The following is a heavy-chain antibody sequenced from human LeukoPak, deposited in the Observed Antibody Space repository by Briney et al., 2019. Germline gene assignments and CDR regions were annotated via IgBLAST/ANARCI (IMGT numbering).Heavy chain of an antibody. D-gene: IGHD3-3*01. V-gene: IGHV4-4*07. CDR2: IYTSGST. CDR3: AREPPAKIFGVVIIPRNWFDP. J-gene: IGHJ5*02. CDR1: GGSISSYY. Sequence: SETLSLTCTVSGGSISSYYWSWIRQPAGKGLEWIGRIYTSGSTNYNPSLKSRVTMSVDTSKNQFSLKLSSVTAADTAVYYCAREPPAKIFGVVIIPRNWFDPWGQGTLVTVSS.